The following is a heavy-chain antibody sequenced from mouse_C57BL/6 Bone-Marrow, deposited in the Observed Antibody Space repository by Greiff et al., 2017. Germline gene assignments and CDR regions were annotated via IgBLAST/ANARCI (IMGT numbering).Heavy chain of an antibody. CDR2: ISDGGSYT. Sequence: EVQVVESGGGLVKPGGSLKLSCAASGFTFSSYAMSWVRQTPEKRLEWVATISDGGSYTYYPDNVKGRFTISRANAKTNLYLQRSKLKSEDTAMYDCARDYYGSSYGAYWGQGTLVTVSA. CDR1: GFTFSSYA. J-gene: IGHJ3*01. V-gene: IGHV5-4*01. CDR3: ARDYYGSSYGAY. D-gene: IGHD1-1*01.